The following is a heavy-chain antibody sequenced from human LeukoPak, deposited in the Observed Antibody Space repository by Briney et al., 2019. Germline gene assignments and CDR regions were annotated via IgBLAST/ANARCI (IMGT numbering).Heavy chain of an antibody. CDR1: GFTFSNHG. CDR2: IKQDGSEK. Sequence: GGSLRLSCAASGFTFSNHGMNWLRQAPGKGLEWVANIKQDGSEKYYVDSVKGRFIISRDNAKNSLYLQMNSLRAADTAVYYCARGQAAAGPYWGQGTLVTVSS. CDR3: ARGQAAAGPY. V-gene: IGHV3-7*01. J-gene: IGHJ4*02. D-gene: IGHD6-13*01.